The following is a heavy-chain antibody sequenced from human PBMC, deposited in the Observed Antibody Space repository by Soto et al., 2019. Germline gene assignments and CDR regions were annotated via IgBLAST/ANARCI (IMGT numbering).Heavy chain of an antibody. CDR3: ANCGKTYYYGSAPLGRFDP. CDR1: GFTFSSYA. V-gene: IGHV3-23*01. CDR2: ISGSGGST. J-gene: IGHJ5*02. D-gene: IGHD3-10*01. Sequence: GGSLRLSCAASGFTFSSYAMSWVRQAPGKGLEWVSAISGSGGSTYYADSVKGRFTISRDNSKNTLYLQMNSLRAEDTAVYYCANCGKTYYYGSAPLGRFDPWGQGTLVTVSS.